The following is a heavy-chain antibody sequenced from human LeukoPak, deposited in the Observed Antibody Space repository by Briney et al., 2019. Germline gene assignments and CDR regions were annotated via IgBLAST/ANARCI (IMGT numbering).Heavy chain of an antibody. Sequence: GGSLRLSCAASGFTVSSNYMNWVRQALGKGLEWVGRIKSKSDGGTIDYAAPVKGRFTISRDDSKNTLYLQIHSLKTEDTAVYYCTTDGLYSIDNWGQGTLVTVSS. CDR3: TTDGLYSIDN. CDR2: IKSKSDGGTI. J-gene: IGHJ4*02. D-gene: IGHD2-15*01. CDR1: GFTVSSNY. V-gene: IGHV3-15*01.